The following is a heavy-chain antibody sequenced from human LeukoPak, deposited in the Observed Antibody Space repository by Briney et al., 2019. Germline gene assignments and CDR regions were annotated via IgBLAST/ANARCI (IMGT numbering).Heavy chain of an antibody. J-gene: IGHJ4*02. CDR3: ARARLPYGPYFDS. CDR1: DDSISSGSYY. CDR2: IYVTGTA. Sequence: PSETLSLTCTVSDDSISSGSYYWSWIRPPAGKGLEWIGRIYVTGTANYNLSLKSRVTISINTSKMQFSLKLRSVTVEDTGVYFCARARLPYGPYFDSWGQGTLVTVSS. V-gene: IGHV4-61*02. D-gene: IGHD4-17*01.